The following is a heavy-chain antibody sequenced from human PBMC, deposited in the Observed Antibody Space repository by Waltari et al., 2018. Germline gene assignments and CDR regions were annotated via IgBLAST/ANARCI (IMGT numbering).Heavy chain of an antibody. CDR3: AKSKSGYSNDHFDF. CDR1: GASVTPAY. CDR2: IYSSGST. V-gene: IGHV4-59*02. D-gene: IGHD6-13*01. J-gene: IGHJ4*02. Sequence: QVQLQESGPGLVKPSETLSLTCTVSGASVTPAYWSWIRQSPGKGLEWMGYIYSSGSTNYNPSLKSRVTLSIDTSKNQFSLTLTSVTAADTAVYYCAKSKSGYSNDHFDFWGQGTLVTVSS.